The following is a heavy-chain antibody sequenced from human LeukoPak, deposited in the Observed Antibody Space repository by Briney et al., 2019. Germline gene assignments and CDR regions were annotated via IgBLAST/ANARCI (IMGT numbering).Heavy chain of an antibody. D-gene: IGHD5-12*01. CDR2: ISSSSSYT. J-gene: IGHJ4*02. Sequence: GGSLRLSCAASGFTFSDYFMSWIRQAPGKGLEWVSYISSSSSYTDYADSVKGRFTISRDNAKNSLNLQMNSLRAEDTAVYYCARDSGYSGYSDYWGQGTLVTVSS. CDR1: GFTFSDYF. CDR3: ARDSGYSGYSDY. V-gene: IGHV3-11*05.